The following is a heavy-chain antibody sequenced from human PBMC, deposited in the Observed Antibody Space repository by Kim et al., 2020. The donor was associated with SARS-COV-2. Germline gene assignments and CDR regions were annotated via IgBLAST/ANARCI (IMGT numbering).Heavy chain of an antibody. J-gene: IGHJ4*02. Sequence: FQGRVTITADESTSTAYMELSSLRSEDTAVYYCARAGGSYYYGSGRLDYWGQGTLVTVSS. CDR3: ARAGGSYYYGSGRLDY. D-gene: IGHD3-10*01. V-gene: IGHV1-69*01.